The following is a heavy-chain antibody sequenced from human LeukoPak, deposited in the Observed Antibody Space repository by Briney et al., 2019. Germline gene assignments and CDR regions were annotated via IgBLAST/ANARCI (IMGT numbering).Heavy chain of an antibody. J-gene: IGHJ4*02. CDR2: ISGSGGST. D-gene: IGHD6-13*01. V-gene: IGHV3-23*01. Sequence: GGSLRLSCAASGFTFSSYAMSWVRQAPGKGLEWVSAISGSGGSTYYADSVKGRFTISRDNAKNSLYLQMNSLRAEDTAVYYCARGEIRGNYLDYWGQGTLVTVSS. CDR1: GFTFSSYA. CDR3: ARGEIRGNYLDY.